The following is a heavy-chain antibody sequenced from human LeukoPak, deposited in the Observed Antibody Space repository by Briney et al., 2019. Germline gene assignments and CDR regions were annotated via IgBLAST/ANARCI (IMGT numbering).Heavy chain of an antibody. CDR3: ARDMGYYYDSSGYYFSFTATDAFDI. D-gene: IGHD3-22*01. CDR1: GGSISSYY. V-gene: IGHV4-4*07. J-gene: IGHJ3*02. CDR2: IYTSGST. Sequence: SETLSLTCTVSGGSISSYYWSWIRQPAGKGLEWIGRIYTSGSTNYNPSLKSRVTMSVDTSKNQFSLKLSSVTAADTAVYYCARDMGYYYDSSGYYFSFTATDAFDIWGQGTMVTVSS.